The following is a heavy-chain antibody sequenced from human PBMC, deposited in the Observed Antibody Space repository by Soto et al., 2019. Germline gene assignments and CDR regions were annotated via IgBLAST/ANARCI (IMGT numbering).Heavy chain of an antibody. CDR1: GGSISSSNW. J-gene: IGHJ4*02. CDR2: IYHSGST. V-gene: IGHV4-4*02. D-gene: IGHD2-15*01. CDR3: ARVIETYHFDY. Sequence: PSETLSLTCAVSGGSISSSNWWSWVRQPPGKGLEWIGEIYHSGSTNYNPSLKSRVTISVDKSTNQFSLKLSSVTAADTAVYYCARVIETYHFDYWGQGTLVTVSS.